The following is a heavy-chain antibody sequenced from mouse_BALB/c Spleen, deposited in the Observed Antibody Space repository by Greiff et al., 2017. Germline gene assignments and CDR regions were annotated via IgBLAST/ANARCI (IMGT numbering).Heavy chain of an antibody. CDR1: GFNIQDTH. V-gene: IGHV14-3*02. Sequence: EVQLQQSGAELVKPGASVKLSCTASGFNIQDTHMHWVKQRPEQGLEWVGRIDPANGKTKYDPKFQGKATITADTSSNTAYLQLSSLTSEDTAVYYCARYGCGFAYWGQGTLVTVSA. D-gene: IGHD2-2*01. CDR3: ARYGCGFAY. CDR2: IDPANGKT. J-gene: IGHJ3*01.